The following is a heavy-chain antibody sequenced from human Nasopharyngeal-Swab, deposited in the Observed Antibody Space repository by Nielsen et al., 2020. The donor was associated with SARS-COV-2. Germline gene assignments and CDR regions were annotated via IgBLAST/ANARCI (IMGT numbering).Heavy chain of an antibody. V-gene: IGHV3-30-3*01. CDR1: GFTFSSYA. J-gene: IGHJ4*03. D-gene: IGHD6-6*01. CDR2: ISYDGSNK. CDR3: ARGSSSYYFDY. Sequence: GGSLRLSCAASGFTFSSYAMHWVRQAPGKGLEWVAVISYDGSNKYYADSVKGRFTISRDNSKNTLYLQMNSLRAEDTAVYYCARGSSSYYFDYWGQGTTVTVSS.